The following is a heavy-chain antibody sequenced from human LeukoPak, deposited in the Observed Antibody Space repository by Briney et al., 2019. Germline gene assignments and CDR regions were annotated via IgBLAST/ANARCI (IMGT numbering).Heavy chain of an antibody. D-gene: IGHD3-10*01. CDR3: ARGEQYGSGTVQFDY. CDR2: IYHSGST. J-gene: IGHJ4*02. CDR1: GGSISSSNW. V-gene: IGHV4-4*02. Sequence: SETLSLTCSVSGGSISSSNWWSWVRQPPGKGLEWIGEIYHSGSTNYNPTLKSRVTMSVDKSRNQFSLSLTSVTTADTAVYYCARGEQYGSGTVQFDYWGQGTLVTVSS.